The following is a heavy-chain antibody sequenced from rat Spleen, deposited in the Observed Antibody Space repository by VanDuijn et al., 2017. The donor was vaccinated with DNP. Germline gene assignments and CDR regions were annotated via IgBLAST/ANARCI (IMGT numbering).Heavy chain of an antibody. J-gene: IGHJ4*01. CDR3: TRDQDYYYDGGYYPTMDA. Sequence: QVQLKESGPGLVQPSETLSLTCTVSGFSLTTYSVSWVHQPSGRGPEWMGRMWNDGDTAYNSVLKSRLSISRDTSKNQVFLKMNSLQTDDTGTYYCTRDQDYYYDGGYYPTMDAWGHGTSVTVSS. CDR1: GFSLTTYS. V-gene: IGHV2-63*01. CDR2: MWNDGDT. D-gene: IGHD1-12*02.